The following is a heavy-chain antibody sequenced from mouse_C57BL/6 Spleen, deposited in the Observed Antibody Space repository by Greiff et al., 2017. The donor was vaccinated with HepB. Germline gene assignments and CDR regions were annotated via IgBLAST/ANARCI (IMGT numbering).Heavy chain of an antibody. V-gene: IGHV1-66*01. CDR3: ARQVEANYGYFDV. Sequence: QVQLKESGPELVKPGASVKISCKASGYSFTSYYIHWVKQRPGQGLEWIGWIYPGSGNTKYNEKFKGKATLTADTSSSTAYMQLSSLTSEDSAVYYCARQVEANYGYFDVWGTGTTVTVSS. J-gene: IGHJ1*03. CDR2: IYPGSGNT. CDR1: GYSFTSYY.